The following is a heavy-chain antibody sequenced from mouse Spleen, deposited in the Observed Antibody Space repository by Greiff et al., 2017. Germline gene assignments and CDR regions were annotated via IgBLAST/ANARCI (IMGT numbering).Heavy chain of an antibody. Sequence: EVKLMESGAGLVKPGGSLKLSCAASGFTFSDYGMHWVRQAPEKGLEWVAYISSGSSTIYYADTVKGRFTISRDNAKNTLFLQMTSLRSEDTAMYYCAKLGEFDYWGQGTTLTVSS. CDR1: GFTFSDYG. D-gene: IGHD4-1*01. J-gene: IGHJ2*01. V-gene: IGHV5-17*01. CDR3: AKLGEFDY. CDR2: ISSGSSTI.